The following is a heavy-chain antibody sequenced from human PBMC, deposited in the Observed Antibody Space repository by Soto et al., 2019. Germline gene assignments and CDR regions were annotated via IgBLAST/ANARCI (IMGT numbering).Heavy chain of an antibody. CDR2: ISDDGSTA. D-gene: IGHD1-1*01. V-gene: IGHV3-74*01. J-gene: IGHJ4*02. Sequence: GSLRLSCAVSGFTFSAYWMHWVRQVPGKGLTWVSRISDDGSTATYADSVKGRFVISRDNAKDSLYLEMNTLRVDDSGLYYCARGPRVSSTGTGAHWGRGTLVTVSS. CDR3: ARGPRVSSTGTGAH. CDR1: GFTFSAYW.